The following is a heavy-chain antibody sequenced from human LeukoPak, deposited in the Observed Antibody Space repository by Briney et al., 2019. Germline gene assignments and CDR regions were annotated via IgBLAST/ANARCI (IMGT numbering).Heavy chain of an antibody. V-gene: IGHV3-30*02. Sequence: GGSLKLSCAASGFTFSSYGMHWVRQAPGKGLEWVAFIRYDGNNKYYADSVKGRFTISRDNSRNTLYLQMNSLRAEDTAVYYCAKEVTLLRYFDWLPYHDAFDIWGQGTMVTVSS. CDR1: GFTFSSYG. CDR3: AKEVTLLRYFDWLPYHDAFDI. CDR2: IRYDGNNK. J-gene: IGHJ3*02. D-gene: IGHD3-9*01.